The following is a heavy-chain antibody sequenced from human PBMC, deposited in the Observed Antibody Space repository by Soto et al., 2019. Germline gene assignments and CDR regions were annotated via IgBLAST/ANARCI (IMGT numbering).Heavy chain of an antibody. CDR2: TYYRSKWYN. CDR1: GDSVSSNSAA. Sequence: PSQTLSLTCAISGDSVSSNSAAWNWIRQSPSRGLEWLGRTYYRSKWYNDYAVSVKSRITINPDTSKNQFSLQLNSVTPEDTAVYYCARAVLMVYAQAAHYYYYGMDVWGQGTTVTVSS. D-gene: IGHD2-8*01. CDR3: ARAVLMVYAQAAHYYYYGMDV. J-gene: IGHJ6*02. V-gene: IGHV6-1*01.